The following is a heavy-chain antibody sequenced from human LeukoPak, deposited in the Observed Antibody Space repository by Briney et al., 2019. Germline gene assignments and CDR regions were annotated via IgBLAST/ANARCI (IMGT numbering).Heavy chain of an antibody. D-gene: IGHD4-17*01. CDR1: GFTFSDYA. CDR3: AKHDYGDQYYFDY. CDR2: ISGSGYT. Sequence: GGSLRLTFAASGFTFSDYAMSWGRQGPSTVLYWVSAISGSGYTYYADSVKGRFTISRDNSKNTLNLQMNSLRAEDTAVYYCAKHDYGDQYYFDYWGQGTLVTVSS. V-gene: IGHV3-23*01. J-gene: IGHJ4*02.